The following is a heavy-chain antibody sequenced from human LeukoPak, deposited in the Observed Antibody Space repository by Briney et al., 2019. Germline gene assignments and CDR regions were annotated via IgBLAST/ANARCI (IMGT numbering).Heavy chain of an antibody. CDR2: IQPDGTAK. CDR3: ARWNYDSLTGYYIDY. CDR1: GFTFGSHW. D-gene: IGHD3-9*01. V-gene: IGHV3-7*01. Sequence: GGSLRLSCAASGFTFGSHWMTWVRQAPGKGLEWVANIQPDGTAKGYVGSVKGRFSIPRDNAENSLYLQMNSLRAEDTAVYYCARWNYDSLTGYYIDYWGQGTLVAVSS. J-gene: IGHJ4*02.